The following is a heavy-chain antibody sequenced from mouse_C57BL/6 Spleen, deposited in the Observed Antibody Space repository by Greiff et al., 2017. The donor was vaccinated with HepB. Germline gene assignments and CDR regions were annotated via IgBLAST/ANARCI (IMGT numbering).Heavy chain of an antibody. D-gene: IGHD2-2*01. CDR1: GYTFTDYY. V-gene: IGHV1-26*01. J-gene: IGHJ3*01. Sequence: EVQLQQSGPELVKPGASVKISCKASGYTFTDYYMNWVKQSHGKSLEWIGDINPNNGGTSYNQKFKGKATLTVDKSSSTAYMELRSLTSEDSAVYYCAGWLPSYWGQGTLVTVSA. CDR2: INPNNGGT. CDR3: AGWLPSY.